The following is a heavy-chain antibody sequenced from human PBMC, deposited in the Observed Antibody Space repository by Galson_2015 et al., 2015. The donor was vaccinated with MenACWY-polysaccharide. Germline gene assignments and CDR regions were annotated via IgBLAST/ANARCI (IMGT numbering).Heavy chain of an antibody. D-gene: IGHD6-19*01. CDR3: AKDHNWYSSGWYGDY. J-gene: IGHJ4*02. Sequence: SLRLSCAASGFTFSSYGMHWVRQAPGKGLEWVAVISYDGSNKYYADSVKGRFTISRDNSKNTLYLQMNSLRAEDTAVYYCAKDHNWYSSGWYGDYWGQGTLVTVSS. CDR2: ISYDGSNK. CDR1: GFTFSSYG. V-gene: IGHV3-30*18.